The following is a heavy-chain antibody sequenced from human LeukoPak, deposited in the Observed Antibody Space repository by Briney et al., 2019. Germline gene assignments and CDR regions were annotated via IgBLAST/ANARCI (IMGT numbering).Heavy chain of an antibody. J-gene: IGHJ4*02. V-gene: IGHV5-51*01. D-gene: IGHD6-13*01. CDR3: ARRGSSWYLDY. CDR1: GSIFTSYW. Sequence: PGAALKICCEGSGSIFTSYWIGWGRQLPGKGLEWMGIIYPGVSDTRYSPSFQGQVTISADKSISTAYPLWSSLKASDTAMYYCARRGSSWYLDYWGQGTLVTVSS. CDR2: IYPGVSDT.